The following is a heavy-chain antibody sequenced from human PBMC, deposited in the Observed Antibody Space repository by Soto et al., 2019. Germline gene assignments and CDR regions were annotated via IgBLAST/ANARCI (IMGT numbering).Heavy chain of an antibody. J-gene: IGHJ4*02. CDR1: GGIFTRYD. CDR2: IIPIFGTA. V-gene: IGHV1-69*01. CDR3: AINEGRDVSTFDY. D-gene: IGHD3-10*02. Sequence: QQQQVQSGAEVKTPGSSVKVSCKASGGIFTRYDIRWVRQAPGQGLEWMGAIIPIFGTANYAQKFQGRVTITADATTSTAYMELSSLRSEDTAMYYCAINEGRDVSTFDYWGQGTLVTVSS.